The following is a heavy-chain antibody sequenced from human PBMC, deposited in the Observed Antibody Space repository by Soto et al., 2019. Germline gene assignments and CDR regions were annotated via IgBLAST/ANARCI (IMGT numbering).Heavy chain of an antibody. CDR2: IYYSGST. Sequence: QLQLQESGPGLVKPSETLSLTCTVSGGSISSVGYYWAWIRQPPGKGLEWIGTIYYSGSTYSSPSLSSRVTMSVDTSKNQFSLKLRSVTAADATVYYCARHGSFHYDILTAYYSNPFDYWGQGTLVTVSS. D-gene: IGHD3-9*01. J-gene: IGHJ4*02. CDR1: GGSISSVGYY. V-gene: IGHV4-39*01. CDR3: ARHGSFHYDILTAYYSNPFDY.